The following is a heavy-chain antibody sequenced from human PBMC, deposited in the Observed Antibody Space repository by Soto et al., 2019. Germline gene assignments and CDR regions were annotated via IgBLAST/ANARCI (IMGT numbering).Heavy chain of an antibody. Sequence: SETLSLTCTVSGGSISSYYWSWIRQPPGKGLEWIGYIYYSGSTNYNPSLKSRVTISVDTSKNQFSLKLSSVTAADTAVYYCARGMVRGVKYYYGMDVWGQGTTVT. CDR1: GGSISSYY. J-gene: IGHJ6*02. V-gene: IGHV4-59*01. CDR2: IYYSGST. CDR3: ARGMVRGVKYYYGMDV. D-gene: IGHD3-10*01.